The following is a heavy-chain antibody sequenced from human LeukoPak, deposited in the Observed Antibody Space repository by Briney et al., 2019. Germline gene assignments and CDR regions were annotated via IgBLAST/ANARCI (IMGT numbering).Heavy chain of an antibody. CDR3: ARAGWGYSFDY. V-gene: IGHV5-51*01. CDR2: IQPRDSDT. Sequence: GESLKISCKGSEYRFASYWIGWVRQMPGKGLEWMGTIQPRDSDTIYSPSFQGQVTISADKSNSTAYLQWSSLKASDTAIYYCARAGWGYSFDYWGQGTLVTVSS. J-gene: IGHJ4*02. D-gene: IGHD3-16*01. CDR1: EYRFASYW.